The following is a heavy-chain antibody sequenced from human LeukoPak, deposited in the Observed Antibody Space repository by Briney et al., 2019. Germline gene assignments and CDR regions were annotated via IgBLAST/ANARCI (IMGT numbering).Heavy chain of an antibody. CDR2: ISESGRT. Sequence: SETLSLTCTVSGGSFSGCYWSWIRQPPGKGLEWIGYISESGRTKSYPSLKSRVTISVYTSKKQFSLKLSSVTATDTAVYYCARVYCSGGSCSRLDYCGQGTLVTVSS. V-gene: IGHV4-59*01. CDR3: ARVYCSGGSCSRLDY. D-gene: IGHD2-15*01. CDR1: GGSFSGCY. J-gene: IGHJ4*02.